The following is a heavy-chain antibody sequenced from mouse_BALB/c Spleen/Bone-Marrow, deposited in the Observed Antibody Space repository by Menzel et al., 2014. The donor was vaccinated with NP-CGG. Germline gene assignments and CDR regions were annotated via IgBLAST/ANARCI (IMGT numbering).Heavy chain of an antibody. D-gene: IGHD1-1*01. V-gene: IGHV1-61*01. Sequence: VKLQESGAELVRPGASVKLSCKASGYSFTSYRMNWVKQRPGHGLEWIGMIHPSDTETRLNQRFKDKATLTVDKSSSTAYMQLNSPTSEDSAVYYCARLEGNYGSTFAYWGQGTLVTVSA. CDR2: IHPSDTET. CDR3: ARLEGNYGSTFAY. J-gene: IGHJ3*01. CDR1: GYSFTSYR.